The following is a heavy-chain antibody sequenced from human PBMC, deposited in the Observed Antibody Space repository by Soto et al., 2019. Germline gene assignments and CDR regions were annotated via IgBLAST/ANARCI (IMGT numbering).Heavy chain of an antibody. V-gene: IGHV1-2*02. Sequence: GASVKVSCKASGYTFTGYYMHWVRQAPGQGLEWMGWINPNSGGTNYAQKFQGRVTMTRDTSISTAYMELSRLRSDDTAVYYCAKALMVYEIAAAFDIWGQGTMVTVS. CDR2: INPNSGGT. J-gene: IGHJ3*02. CDR1: GYTFTGYY. CDR3: AKALMVYEIAAAFDI. D-gene: IGHD2-8*01.